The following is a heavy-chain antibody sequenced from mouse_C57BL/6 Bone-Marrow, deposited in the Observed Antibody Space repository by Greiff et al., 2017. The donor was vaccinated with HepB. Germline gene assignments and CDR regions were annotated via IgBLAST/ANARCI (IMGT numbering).Heavy chain of an antibody. J-gene: IGHJ3*01. D-gene: IGHD2-2*01. V-gene: IGHV1-52*01. CDR1: GYTFTSYW. CDR3: ARGEGYDGAWFAY. Sequence: QVQLQQPGAELVRPGSSVKLSCKASGYTFTSYWMHWVKQRPIQGLEWIGNIDPSDSETHYNQKFKDKATLTVDKSSSTAYMQLSSLTSEDSAVYYCARGEGYDGAWFAYWGQGTLVTVSA. CDR2: IDPSDSET.